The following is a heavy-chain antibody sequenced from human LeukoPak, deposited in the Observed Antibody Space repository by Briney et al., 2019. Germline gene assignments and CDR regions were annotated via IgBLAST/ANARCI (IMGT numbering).Heavy chain of an antibody. J-gene: IGHJ6*03. CDR2: IYYTGCT. V-gene: IGHV4-59*01. CDR3: ARGVRRQHPVYYYYNYMDV. CDR1: GGSISSYY. Sequence: SETLSLTCTVSGGSISSYYWSWIRQPPGKGLEWIGYIYYTGCTNYTPSRKRRVTISVDTSKNQFSLELSSVTAADKAVYYCARGVRRQHPVYYYYNYMDVWGKGTTVTASS. D-gene: IGHD3-10*01.